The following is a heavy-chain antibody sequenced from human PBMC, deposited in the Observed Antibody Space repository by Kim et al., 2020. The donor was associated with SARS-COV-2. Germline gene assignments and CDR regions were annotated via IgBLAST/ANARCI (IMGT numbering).Heavy chain of an antibody. CDR2: IYYSGST. J-gene: IGHJ5*02. D-gene: IGHD3-3*01. V-gene: IGHV4-31*03. Sequence: SETLSLTCTVSGGSISSGGYYWSWIRQHPGKGLEWIGYIYYSGSTYYNPSLKSRVTISVDTSKNQFSLKLTSVTAADTAVYYCARVSFSDFWSGYWFDPWGQGTLVTVSS. CDR1: GGSISSGGYY. CDR3: ARVSFSDFWSGYWFDP.